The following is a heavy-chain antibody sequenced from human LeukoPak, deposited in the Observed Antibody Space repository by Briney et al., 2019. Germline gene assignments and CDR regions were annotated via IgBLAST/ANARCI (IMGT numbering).Heavy chain of an antibody. Sequence: PGGSLRLSCAVFGFTFSSYGMHWVRQAPGEGLEWVAFIRYDGSNKYYADSVKGRFTISRDNSKNMLNLQMDSLRPEDTAVYYCAKGPNYDILTGWRKTYNGFDIWGQGTMVTVSS. CDR1: GFTFSSYG. D-gene: IGHD3-9*01. CDR2: IRYDGSNK. J-gene: IGHJ3*02. V-gene: IGHV3-30*02. CDR3: AKGPNYDILTGWRKTYNGFDI.